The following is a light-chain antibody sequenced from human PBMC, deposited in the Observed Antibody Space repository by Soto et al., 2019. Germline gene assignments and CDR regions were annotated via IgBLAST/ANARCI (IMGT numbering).Light chain of an antibody. CDR3: QQYNSYPWT. J-gene: IGKJ1*01. CDR1: QSINAR. CDR2: DAS. Sequence: DIQMTQSPFTLSASVGYRVTITCRASQSINARLACHQQKPGKAPKVLIYDASNLESGVPSRFIGSGSGREFTLTISSLQPADFATYYCQQYNSYPWTFGQGTKV. V-gene: IGKV1-5*01.